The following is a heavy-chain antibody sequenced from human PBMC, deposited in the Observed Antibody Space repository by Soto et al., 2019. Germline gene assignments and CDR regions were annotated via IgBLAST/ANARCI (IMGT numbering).Heavy chain of an antibody. CDR1: GYTFTGYY. V-gene: IGHV1-2*04. CDR3: ARGRGLTIFVVVIIDAFDI. Sequence: ASVKVSCKASGYTFTGYYMHWVRQAPGQGLEWMGRINPNSGGTNYAQKFQGWVTLTRDTSISTAYMELGRRRSDGTAVYYCARGRGLTIFVVVIIDAFDIWGQGTRVTVSS. CDR2: INPNSGGT. J-gene: IGHJ3*02. D-gene: IGHD3-3*01.